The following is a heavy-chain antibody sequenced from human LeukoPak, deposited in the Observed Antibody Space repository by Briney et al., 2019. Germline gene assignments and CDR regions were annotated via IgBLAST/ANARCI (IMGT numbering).Heavy chain of an antibody. CDR2: ISWNSGSI. V-gene: IGHV3-9*01. CDR3: AKGYCSSTSCWGWFDP. Sequence: PGGSLRLSCAASGFTFDDYALHWVRQAPGKGLEWVSGISWNSGSIGYADSVKGRFTISRDNAKNSLYLQMNSLRAEDTALYYCAKGYCSSTSCWGWFDPWGQGTLVTVSS. J-gene: IGHJ5*02. D-gene: IGHD2-2*01. CDR1: GFTFDDYA.